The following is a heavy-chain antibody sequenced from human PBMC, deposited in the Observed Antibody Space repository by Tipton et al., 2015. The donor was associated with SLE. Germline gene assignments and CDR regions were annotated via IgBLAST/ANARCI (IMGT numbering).Heavy chain of an antibody. Sequence: SLRLSCAASGFTFSSYWMSWVRQAPGKGLEWVATINQDGSERYYVDSMKGRFTISRDNSKNSLYLQMNSLRAEDTAVYNCARAGLDVLMVYAAYFDYWGQGSLFTISS. J-gene: IGHJ4*02. V-gene: IGHV3-7*01. CDR2: INQDGSER. D-gene: IGHD2-8*01. CDR3: ARAGLDVLMVYAAYFDY. CDR1: GFTFSSYW.